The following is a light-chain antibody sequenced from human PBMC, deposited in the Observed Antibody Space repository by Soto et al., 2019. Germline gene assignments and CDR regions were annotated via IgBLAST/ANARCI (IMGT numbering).Light chain of an antibody. J-gene: IGKJ5*01. CDR1: QSVSSN. CDR3: QQYGSSSEIT. V-gene: IGKV3-20*01. CDR2: GAS. Sequence: VLTQSPGTLSLSPGERATLSCRASQSVSSNLAWYQQKPGQAPRLLIYGASSRATGFPDRFSGSGSGTDFTLTISGLEPEDSAVYYCQQYGSSSEITFGQGTRLEIK.